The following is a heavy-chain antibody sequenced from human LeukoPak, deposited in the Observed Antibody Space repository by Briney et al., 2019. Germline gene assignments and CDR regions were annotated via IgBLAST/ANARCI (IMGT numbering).Heavy chain of an antibody. Sequence: SQTLSLTCTVSGASISSGGNYWSWIRQPAGEGLEWVGRIYTSGSTNYNPSLKSRVTISVDTSKNQFSLKLSSVTAADTAVYYCARFGGHHDAFDIWGQGTMVTVPS. CDR2: IYTSGST. V-gene: IGHV4-61*02. CDR3: ARFGGHHDAFDI. CDR1: GASISSGGNY. J-gene: IGHJ3*02. D-gene: IGHD3-10*01.